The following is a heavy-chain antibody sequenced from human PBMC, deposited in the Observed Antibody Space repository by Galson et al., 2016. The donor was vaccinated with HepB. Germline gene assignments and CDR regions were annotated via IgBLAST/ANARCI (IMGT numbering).Heavy chain of an antibody. CDR3: ARADNYYGSGTYHEAFYI. CDR1: GGSISSYY. Sequence: ETLSLTCTVSGGSISSYYWSWIRQPPGKGLEWIGNIHDSVSTNNNPSLKSRVTILVDTSKNQFSLKLSSVTAADTAVYYCARADNYYGSGTYHEAFYIWGQGTMVTVSS. D-gene: IGHD3-10*01. V-gene: IGHV4-59*13. CDR2: IHDSVST. J-gene: IGHJ3*02.